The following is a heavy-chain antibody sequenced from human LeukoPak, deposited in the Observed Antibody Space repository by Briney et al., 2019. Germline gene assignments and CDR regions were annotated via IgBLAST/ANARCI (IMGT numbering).Heavy chain of an antibody. J-gene: IGHJ4*02. Sequence: PSETLSLTCTVSGGSVSSNYWNWIRQPAGKGLEWIGRIYNGGRTNYNPSLESRVTISIDRSKNQFSLKLTSVTAADTAVYYCAKSISTDFEYWGQGTLVTVSP. CDR3: AKSISTDFEY. D-gene: IGHD4-17*01. V-gene: IGHV4-4*07. CDR1: GGSVSSNY. CDR2: IYNGGRT.